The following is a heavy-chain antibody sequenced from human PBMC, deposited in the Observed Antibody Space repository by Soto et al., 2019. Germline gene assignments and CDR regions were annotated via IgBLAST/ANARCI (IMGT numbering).Heavy chain of an antibody. CDR2: INAGNGNT. D-gene: IGHD3-22*01. V-gene: IGHV1-3*01. Sequence: GASVKVSCKASGYTFTSYAMHWVRQAPGQRLEWMGWINAGNGNTKYSQKFQGRVTITRDTSASTAYMELRSLRSEDTAVYYCARDLGYSSGYYYSFGYFDYWGQGTLVTVSS. CDR3: ARDLGYSSGYYYSFGYFDY. CDR1: GYTFTSYA. J-gene: IGHJ4*02.